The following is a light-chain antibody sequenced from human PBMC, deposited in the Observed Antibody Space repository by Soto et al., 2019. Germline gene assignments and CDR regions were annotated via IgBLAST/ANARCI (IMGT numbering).Light chain of an antibody. J-gene: IGKJ4*01. CDR2: GAS. V-gene: IGKV3-15*01. CDR1: QSVSSN. CDR3: QHYNNWPLT. Sequence: EIVMTQSPATLSVSPGERATLSCRASQSVSSNLAWYQQKPGQAPRRLIYGASTRATGIPARFSGSGSGTEFTLTISSLQSEDFAVYYCQHYNNWPLTFGGGTKVEIK.